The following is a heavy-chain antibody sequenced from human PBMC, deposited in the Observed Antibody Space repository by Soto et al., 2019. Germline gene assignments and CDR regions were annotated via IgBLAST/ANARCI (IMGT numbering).Heavy chain of an antibody. J-gene: IGHJ4*02. CDR1: GYIFSDHC. CDR2: FNPGSGRT. D-gene: IGHD3-16*01. Sequence: ASVKVSCKASGYIFSDHCIHWVRQAPGRRPEWLGWFNPGSGRTNFAQKFRDRVTLTGDTSITTVYMELTSLTSDDTAVYSCATDKRNGGDLPHDYWGQGTLVTVSS. CDR3: ATDKRNGGDLPHDY. V-gene: IGHV1-2*02.